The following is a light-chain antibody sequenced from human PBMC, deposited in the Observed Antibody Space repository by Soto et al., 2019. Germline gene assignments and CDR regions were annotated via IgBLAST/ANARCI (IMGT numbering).Light chain of an antibody. V-gene: IGKV1-5*01. CDR2: GAS. CDR3: QHHNSYSQT. CDR1: QSIRYY. Sequence: GDRVTITCRASQSIRYYLAWYQQMPGKAPKPLIYGASSLQSGVPSRFSGSGSGTEFTLTISSLQPDDFATYFCQHHNSYSQTFGQGTKVEIK. J-gene: IGKJ1*01.